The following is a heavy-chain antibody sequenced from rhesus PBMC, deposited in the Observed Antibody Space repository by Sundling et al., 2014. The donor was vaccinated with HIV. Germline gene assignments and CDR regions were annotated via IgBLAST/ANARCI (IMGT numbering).Heavy chain of an antibody. CDR2: IYSSSGNT. V-gene: IGHV4-143*01. CDR3: ARVKSGSHSLRFDL. D-gene: IGHD1-44*02. J-gene: IGHJ4*01. CDR1: GGSISGGYY. Sequence: QVQLQESGPGLVKPSETLFLTCAVSGGSISGGYYWSWIRQPPGKGLEWIGGIYSSSGNTYYNPSLRSRVTIPTDTSKKQFSLKLSSVTAADTAVYYCARVKSGSHSLRFDLWGQGSPGHRLL.